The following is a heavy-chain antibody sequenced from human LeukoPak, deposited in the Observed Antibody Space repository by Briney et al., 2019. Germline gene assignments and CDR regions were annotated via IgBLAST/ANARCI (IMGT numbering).Heavy chain of an antibody. CDR3: ARERAIAYLRPYYFDY. CDR1: GFTFSDYY. J-gene: IGHJ4*02. D-gene: IGHD2-21*01. Sequence: PGGSLRLSCAASGFTFSDYYMSWIRQAPGKGLEWISFISSSGNTIYYADSVKGRFTISRDNARNSLYLQINSLRAEDTAVYYCARERAIAYLRPYYFDYWGQGTLVTVSS. V-gene: IGHV3-11*01. CDR2: ISSSGNTI.